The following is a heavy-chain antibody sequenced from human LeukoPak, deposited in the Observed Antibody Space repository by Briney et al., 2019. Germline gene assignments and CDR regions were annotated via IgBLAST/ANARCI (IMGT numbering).Heavy chain of an antibody. Sequence: GGSLRLSCAASGFTFSSYGMHWVRQAPGKGLDWVAFIRYDGRNKYYADSVKGRFTISRDNSKNTLYLQMNSLRAEDTAVYYCAKFGDILTGYPYYFDYWGQGTLVTVSS. J-gene: IGHJ4*02. CDR2: IRYDGRNK. D-gene: IGHD3-9*01. V-gene: IGHV3-30*02. CDR1: GFTFSSYG. CDR3: AKFGDILTGYPYYFDY.